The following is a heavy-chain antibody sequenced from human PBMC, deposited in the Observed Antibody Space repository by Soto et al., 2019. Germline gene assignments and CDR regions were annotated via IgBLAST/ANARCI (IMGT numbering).Heavy chain of an antibody. Sequence: SVKVSCKASGFTFTSCAVQWVRQARGQRLEWIGWIVVGSGNTNYAQKFQERVTITRDMSTSTAYMELSSLRSEDTAVYYCAAVATMVRGVSQSGFGVHWGQGTLVSVS. CDR3: AAVATMVRGVSQSGFGVH. V-gene: IGHV1-58*01. CDR2: IVVGSGNT. J-gene: IGHJ4*02. CDR1: GFTFTSCA. D-gene: IGHD3-10*01.